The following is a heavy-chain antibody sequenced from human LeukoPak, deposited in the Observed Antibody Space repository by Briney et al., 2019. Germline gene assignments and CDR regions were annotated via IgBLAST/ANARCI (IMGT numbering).Heavy chain of an antibody. Sequence: GGSLRLSCAASGFTFSSYAMSWVRQAPGKGLEWVSAISGSGGSTYYADSVKGRFTISRDNSKNTLYLQMNSLRAEDTAVYYCGVAGIVVVPAAIFDYWGQGTLVTVSS. J-gene: IGHJ4*02. CDR3: GVAGIVVVPAAIFDY. V-gene: IGHV3-23*01. CDR1: GFTFSSYA. CDR2: ISGSGGST. D-gene: IGHD2-2*01.